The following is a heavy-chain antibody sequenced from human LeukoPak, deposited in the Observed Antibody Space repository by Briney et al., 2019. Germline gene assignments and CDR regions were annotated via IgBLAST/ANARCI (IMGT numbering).Heavy chain of an antibody. V-gene: IGHV1-18*01. J-gene: IGHJ5*02. CDR3: ARDSPRGSGSYNWFDP. CDR1: GYTFTSYG. CDR2: ISAYNGNT. D-gene: IGHD3-10*01. Sequence: ASVKVSCKASGYTFTSYGISWVRQAPGQGLEWMGWISAYNGNTNYAQKLQGRVTMTTDTSTSTAYMELRSLRSDDTAVYYCARDSPRGSGSYNWFDPWGQGTLVTVSS.